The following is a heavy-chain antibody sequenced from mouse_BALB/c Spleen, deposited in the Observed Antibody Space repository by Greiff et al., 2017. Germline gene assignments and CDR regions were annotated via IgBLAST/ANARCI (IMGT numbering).Heavy chain of an antibody. CDR2: IYPGDGDT. CDR1: GYAFSSYW. V-gene: IGHV1-80*01. Sequence: QVQLQQSGAELVRPGSSVKISCKASGYAFSSYWMNWVKQRPGQGLEWIGQIYPGDGDTNYNGKFKGKATLTADKSSSTAYMQLSSLTSEDSAVYFCARRGGYLTLYYFDYWGQGTTLTVSS. CDR3: ARRGGYLTLYYFDY. J-gene: IGHJ2*01. D-gene: IGHD2-3*01.